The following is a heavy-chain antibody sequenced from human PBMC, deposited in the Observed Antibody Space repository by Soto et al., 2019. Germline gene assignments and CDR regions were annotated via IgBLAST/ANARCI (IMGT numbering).Heavy chain of an antibody. V-gene: IGHV3-11*06. CDR1: GFAFSDHY. CDR3: ARVRGYSYGQNGFDP. Sequence: QVQLVESGGGLVKPGGSLRLSCAASGFAFSDHYMSWIRQAPGKGLECVSYISSSTSYTHYADSVKGRFTISRDNAKNSLYLQMNSLRVEDTAVYYCARVRGYSYGQNGFDPWGQGALVTVSS. CDR2: ISSSTSYT. J-gene: IGHJ5*02. D-gene: IGHD5-18*01.